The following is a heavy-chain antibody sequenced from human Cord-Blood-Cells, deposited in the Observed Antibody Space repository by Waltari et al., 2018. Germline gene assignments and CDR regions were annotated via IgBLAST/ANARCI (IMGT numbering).Heavy chain of an antibody. CDR1: GYTFPSYD. CDR2: MKPTSGNT. CDR3: ARGQTNYYGSGSYYNFDY. J-gene: IGHJ4*02. V-gene: IGHV1-8*03. D-gene: IGHD3-10*01. Sequence: QVQLVQSGAEVKQPGAYSKVSCTASGYTFPSYDINWVQPATGQGLEWMGWMKPTSGNTGYAQKFQGRVTITRNTSISTAYMELSSLRSEDTAVYYCARGQTNYYGSGSYYNFDYWGQGTLVTVSS.